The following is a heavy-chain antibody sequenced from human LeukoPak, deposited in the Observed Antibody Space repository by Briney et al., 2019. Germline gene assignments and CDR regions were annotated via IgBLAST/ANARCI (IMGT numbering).Heavy chain of an antibody. D-gene: IGHD3-16*01. CDR1: GFTFGDYA. J-gene: IGHJ4*02. V-gene: IGHV3-49*04. CDR3: TREGRGSDAFDY. Sequence: SLRLSCTTSGFTFGDYAMSWVRQAPGKGPEWVGFIRSKAYGGPTEYAASVKGRFTISRDDSRRIIYLQMNSLKTEDTAVYYCTREGRGSDAFDYWGQGTLVTASS. CDR2: IRSKAYGGPT.